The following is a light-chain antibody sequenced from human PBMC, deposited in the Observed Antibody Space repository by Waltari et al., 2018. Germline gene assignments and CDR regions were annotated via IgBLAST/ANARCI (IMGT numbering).Light chain of an antibody. J-gene: IGKJ1*01. Sequence: DIQMSQSPSSLSASIGDRVTITCRASQGVSNFLNWYQQIPGKAPTLLISYANILATGVPSRFSGGGSGAEFTLTITRLQPEDFATYYCQQANSNPRTFGQGTRVEIK. V-gene: IGKV1-39*01. CDR3: QQANSNPRT. CDR1: QGVSNF. CDR2: YAN.